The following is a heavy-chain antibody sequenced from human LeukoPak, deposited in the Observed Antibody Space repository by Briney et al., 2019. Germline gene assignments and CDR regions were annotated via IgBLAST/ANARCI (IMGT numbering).Heavy chain of an antibody. V-gene: IGHV1-18*01. CDR2: ISAYNGNT. CDR1: GYTFTSYG. D-gene: IGHD2-21*01. J-gene: IGHJ4*02. Sequence: ASVKVSCKASGYTFTSYGINWVRQAPGQGLEWMAWISAYNGNTNYAQKIQGRVTLATDTSTSTAYMELRSLRSDDTAVYYCARGNRMRAIPPYSDFWGQGTLVTVSS. CDR3: ARGNRMRAIPPYSDF.